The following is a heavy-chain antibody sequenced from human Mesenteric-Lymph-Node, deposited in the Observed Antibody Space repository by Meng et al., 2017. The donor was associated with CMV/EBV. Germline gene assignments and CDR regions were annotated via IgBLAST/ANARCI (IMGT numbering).Heavy chain of an antibody. CDR2: IRFDGSKK. Sequence: GGSLRLSCAASGFSVSNNYMNWVRQAPGKGPEWVALIRFDGSKKYYAGSVKGRFAISRDNSKNTLFLSMNNLRPEDTAVYYCARTNVVLWFGESSGHAFDIWGQGTMVTVSS. V-gene: IGHV3-30*03. CDR1: GFSVSNNY. D-gene: IGHD3-10*01. J-gene: IGHJ3*02. CDR3: ARTNVVLWFGESSGHAFDI.